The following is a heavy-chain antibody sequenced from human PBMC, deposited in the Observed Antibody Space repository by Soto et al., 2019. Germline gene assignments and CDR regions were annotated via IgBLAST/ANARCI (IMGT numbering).Heavy chain of an antibody. CDR1: GGSISSSNW. D-gene: IGHD2-21*02. V-gene: IGHV4-4*02. CDR2: IYHSGST. CDR3: ARQYCGGDCYPDYYYYYGMDV. Sequence: QVQLQESGPGLVKPSGTLSLTCAVSGGSISSSNWWSWVRQPPGKGLEWIGEIYHSGSTNYNPSLKSRVTISVDKSKNQFSLKLSSVTAADTAVYYCARQYCGGDCYPDYYYYYGMDVWGQGTTVTVSS. J-gene: IGHJ6*02.